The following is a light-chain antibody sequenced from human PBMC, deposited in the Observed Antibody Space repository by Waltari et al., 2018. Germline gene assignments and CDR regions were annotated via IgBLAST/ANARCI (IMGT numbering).Light chain of an antibody. Sequence: QSVLTQPPSVSEAPRQRVTISCSGSSSNIGNYAVNWYQQPPGKAPKLLIYYDDLLPSGVSDRFSGSKSGTSASLAISGLQSEDEADYYCAAWDDSLNGYVFGTGTKVTVL. CDR3: AAWDDSLNGYV. CDR1: SSNIGNYA. V-gene: IGLV1-36*01. J-gene: IGLJ1*01. CDR2: YDD.